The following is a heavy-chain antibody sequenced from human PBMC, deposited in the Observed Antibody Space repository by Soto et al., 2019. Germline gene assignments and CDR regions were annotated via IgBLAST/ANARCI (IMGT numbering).Heavy chain of an antibody. CDR1: GYTFSNYD. J-gene: IGHJ4*02. Sequence: QVQLVQSGAELKKPGASVKVSCKASGYTFSNYDMNWVRQATGQGPEWIGWVNPNNGDTGYAHKFQGRVTLTKDISTTTAYMELTSLRSEDTAIYYCAKVSRKGSAIDFDYWGQGTLITVSS. CDR3: AKVSRKGSAIDFDY. D-gene: IGHD3-10*01. V-gene: IGHV1-8*01. CDR2: VNPNNGDT.